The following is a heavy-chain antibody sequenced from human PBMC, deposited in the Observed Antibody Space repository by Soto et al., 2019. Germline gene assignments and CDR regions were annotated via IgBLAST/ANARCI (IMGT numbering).Heavy chain of an antibody. CDR2: VFYTGFT. Sequence: PSETLSLTCAVSGASFSGSYYYWAWLRQSPGKGPEWIGSVFYTGFTSYNPSLESRVPVSVDTSKSQFSLKLSAVTAADTAVYYCATSQKGYNWNYFDHWGQGALVTVSS. V-gene: IGHV4-39*01. D-gene: IGHD1-20*01. CDR3: ATSQKGYNWNYFDH. J-gene: IGHJ4*02. CDR1: GASFSGSYYY.